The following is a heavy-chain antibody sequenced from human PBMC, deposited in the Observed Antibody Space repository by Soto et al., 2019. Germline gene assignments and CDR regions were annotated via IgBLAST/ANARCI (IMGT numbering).Heavy chain of an antibody. CDR1: GYTFTSYG. CDR3: ARAGPGYCSGGSCPSGAFDI. Sequence: ASVKVCCKASGYTFTSYGISWVRQAPGQGLEWMGWISAYNGNTNYAQKLQGRVTMTTDTSTSTAYMELRSLRSDDTAVYYCARAGPGYCSGGSCPSGAFDIWGQGTMVTVSS. J-gene: IGHJ3*02. D-gene: IGHD2-15*01. CDR2: ISAYNGNT. V-gene: IGHV1-18*01.